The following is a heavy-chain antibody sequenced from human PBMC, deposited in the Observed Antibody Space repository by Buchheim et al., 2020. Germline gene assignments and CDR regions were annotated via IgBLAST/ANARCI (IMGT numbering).Heavy chain of an antibody. CDR3: AKELRGGYDGSDSLHPENFDY. J-gene: IGHJ4*02. V-gene: IGHV3-23*01. Sequence: EVHLLESGGDLVQPGGSLRVSCVVSGVIFGNYGMSWVRQAPGKGLEWVSGISGSGGNKYYADSVKGRFTISRDNSKNTLYLQMNSLRADDTAVYYCAKELRGGYDGSDSLHPENFDYWGQGTL. CDR1: GVIFGNYG. D-gene: IGHD3-22*01. CDR2: ISGSGGNK.